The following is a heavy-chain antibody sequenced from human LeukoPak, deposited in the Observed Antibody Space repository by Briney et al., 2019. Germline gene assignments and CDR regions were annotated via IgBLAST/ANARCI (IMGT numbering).Heavy chain of an antibody. CDR1: GFTFTDYS. D-gene: IGHD6-25*01. CDR2: ISTVSTYT. CDR3: ARDGSGFYLYNYMDV. J-gene: IGHJ6*03. Sequence: GGSLRLSCAPSGFTFTDYSMNWVRQAPGKGQEWVASISTVSTYTFYADSVKGRFSISRDNVRNLLYLQMGSLGAEDTAVYYCARDGSGFYLYNYMDVWGKGTTVTVSS. V-gene: IGHV3-21*06.